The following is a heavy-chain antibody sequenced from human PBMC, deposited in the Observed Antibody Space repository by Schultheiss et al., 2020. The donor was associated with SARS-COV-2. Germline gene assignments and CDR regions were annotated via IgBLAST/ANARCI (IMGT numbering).Heavy chain of an antibody. CDR3: ARARGYSGYDQGGFDY. J-gene: IGHJ4*02. CDR2: ISHSGSA. CDR1: GASFSGYD. Sequence: SETLSLTCAVYGASFSGYDWSWVRQPPGKGLEWLGGISHSGSASYYSSLKSRLTISVDTSKNQFSLKLNSVTAADTAVYYCARARGYSGYDQGGFDYWGQGTLVTVSS. D-gene: IGHD5-12*01. V-gene: IGHV4-34*01.